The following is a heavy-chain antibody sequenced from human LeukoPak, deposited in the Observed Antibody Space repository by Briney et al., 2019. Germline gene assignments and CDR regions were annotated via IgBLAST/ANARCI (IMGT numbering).Heavy chain of an antibody. CDR2: ISSNGGST. Sequence: GGSLRLPCAASGFTFSTYAMHWVRQAPEKGLEYVSAISSNGGSTYYADSVKGRFTISRDNSKNTLYLQMDSLRAEDMAVYSCATLAGTIPYWGQGTLVTVSS. D-gene: IGHD1-7*01. CDR1: GFTFSTYA. V-gene: IGHV3-64*02. CDR3: ATLAGTIPY. J-gene: IGHJ4*02.